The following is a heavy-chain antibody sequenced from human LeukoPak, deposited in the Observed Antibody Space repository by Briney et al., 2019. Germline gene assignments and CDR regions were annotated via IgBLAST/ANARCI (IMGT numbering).Heavy chain of an antibody. Sequence: SETLSLTCTVSGGSISSYYWSWIRQHPGKGLEWIGYIYYSGSTYYNPSLKSRVTISVDTSKNQFSLKLSSVTAADTAVYYCARASAAAFRFFDYWGQGTLVTVSS. CDR2: IYYSGST. J-gene: IGHJ4*02. CDR3: ARASAAAFRFFDY. V-gene: IGHV4-59*06. D-gene: IGHD6-13*01. CDR1: GGSISSYY.